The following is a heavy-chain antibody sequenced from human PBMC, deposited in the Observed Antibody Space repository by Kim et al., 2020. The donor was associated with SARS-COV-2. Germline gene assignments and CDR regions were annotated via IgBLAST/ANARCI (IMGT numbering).Heavy chain of an antibody. CDR1: GFTYSSYG. CDR3: ARHNNDHDWDY. Sequence: GGSLRLSCVASGFTYSSYGMHWVRQAPGKGLEWVAVIWPDGGNKYYTDSVKGRFTISRDNSRSTMYLQMNSLRVEDTAVYYCARHNNDHDWDYWGQGILVIVSS. D-gene: IGHD2-21*01. V-gene: IGHV3-33*01. J-gene: IGHJ4*02. CDR2: IWPDGGNK.